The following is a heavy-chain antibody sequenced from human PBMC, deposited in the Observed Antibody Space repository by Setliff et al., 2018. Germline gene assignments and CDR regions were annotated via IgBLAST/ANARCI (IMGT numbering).Heavy chain of an antibody. D-gene: IGHD3-3*01. CDR1: GFSLSTSGVG. J-gene: IGHJ4*02. V-gene: IGHV2-5*02. CDR2: IYWDDDK. CDR3: ARCITIFGVVIPNAFDY. Sequence: GSGPTLVNPTQTLTLTCTFSGFSLSTSGVGVGWIRQPPGKALEWPALIYWDDDKRYSPSLKSRLTITKDTSKNQVVLTMTNMDPVDTATYYCARCITIFGVVIPNAFDYWGQGTLVTVSS.